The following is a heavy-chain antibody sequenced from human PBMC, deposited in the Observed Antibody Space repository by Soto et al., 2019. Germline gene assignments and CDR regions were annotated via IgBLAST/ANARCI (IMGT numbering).Heavy chain of an antibody. Sequence: KSGGSLRLSCAASGFTFNNAWMSWVRQAPGRGLEWVGHIARKADGGAIDYAAPVKDRFTISRDDSKNTLYLQMNSLKTEDTAVYFCAREGYSYGYHGLDSWGQGTLVTVSS. CDR3: AREGYSYGYHGLDS. V-gene: IGHV3-15*04. D-gene: IGHD5-18*01. CDR2: IARKADGGAI. J-gene: IGHJ4*02. CDR1: GFTFNNAW.